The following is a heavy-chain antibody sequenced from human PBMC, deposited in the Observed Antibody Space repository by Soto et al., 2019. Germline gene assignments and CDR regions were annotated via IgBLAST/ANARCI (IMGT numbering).Heavy chain of an antibody. CDR2: IYYIGST. CDR3: ATGAADLNWFDS. J-gene: IGHJ5*01. Sequence: SETLSLTCTVSGGSVNSGSYYWSWIRQPPGKGLEWIGYIYYIGSTNYNPSLKSRVTISVDTSKNQFSLKLTSVTPADTAVYYCATGAADLNWFDSWGQGTLVTVSS. D-gene: IGHD2-15*01. V-gene: IGHV4-61*01. CDR1: GGSVNSGSYY.